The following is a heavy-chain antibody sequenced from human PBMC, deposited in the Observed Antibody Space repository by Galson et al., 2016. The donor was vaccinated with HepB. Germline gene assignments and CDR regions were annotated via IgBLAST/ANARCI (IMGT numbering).Heavy chain of an antibody. J-gene: IGHJ6*03. CDR1: GFSVSRNY. V-gene: IGHV3-53*01. CDR3: ARDIYEGAMDV. CDR2: IYSDGRT. D-gene: IGHD5/OR15-5a*01. Sequence: SLRLSCAASGFSVSRNYMTWVRQAPGKGLEWVSSIYSDGRTYYADSVKGGFTISRDNTKNTLFIQMNGLRADDTAVYYCARDIYEGAMDVWGKGTPVTVSS.